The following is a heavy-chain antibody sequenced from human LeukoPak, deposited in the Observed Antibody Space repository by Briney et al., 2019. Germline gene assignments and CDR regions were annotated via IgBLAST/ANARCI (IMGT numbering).Heavy chain of an antibody. CDR1: GFTVSDNY. Sequence: GGSLRLSCAASGFTVSDNYMSWVRQAPGKGLEWVSVIYYGNSGSTYYADSVKGRFTISRDSSKNTLYLHMNSLRAGDTAVYYCARELEFSRYWYFDLWGRGTLVSVSS. V-gene: IGHV3-53*01. CDR3: ARELEFSRYWYFDL. D-gene: IGHD3-3*02. J-gene: IGHJ2*01. CDR2: IYYGNSGST.